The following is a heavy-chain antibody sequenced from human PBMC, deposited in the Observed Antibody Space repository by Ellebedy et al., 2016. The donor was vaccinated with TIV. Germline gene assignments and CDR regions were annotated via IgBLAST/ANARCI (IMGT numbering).Heavy chain of an antibody. CDR3: ARELGGSGGSDFDY. J-gene: IGHJ4*02. D-gene: IGHD2-15*01. CDR1: EFPFSTYH. Sequence: GESLKISCAASEFPFSTYHMHWVRQAPGKGLEWVAVIWYDGTAKFYADSVKGRFTISRDNSQNTLYLEMNSVRADDTALYYCARELGGSGGSDFDYWGQGTLVTVSS. V-gene: IGHV3-33*01. CDR2: IWYDGTAK.